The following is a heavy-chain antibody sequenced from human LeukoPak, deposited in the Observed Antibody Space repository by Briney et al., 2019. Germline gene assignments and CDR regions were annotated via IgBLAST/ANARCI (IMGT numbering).Heavy chain of an antibody. CDR1: GYTFTSYG. V-gene: IGHV1-18*01. Sequence: ASVKVSCKASGYTFTSYGISWVRQAPGQGLEWMGWISAYNGNTNYAQKLQGRVTMTTDTSTSTAYMELRSLISDDTAVYYCARNSYYYYYMDVWGKGTTVTASS. D-gene: IGHD4-23*01. CDR2: ISAYNGNT. CDR3: ARNSYYYYYMDV. J-gene: IGHJ6*03.